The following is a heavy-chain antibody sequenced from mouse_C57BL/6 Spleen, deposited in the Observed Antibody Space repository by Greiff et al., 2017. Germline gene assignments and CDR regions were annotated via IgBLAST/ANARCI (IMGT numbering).Heavy chain of an antibody. J-gene: IGHJ2*01. V-gene: IGHV1-19*01. Sequence: VQLQQSGPVLVKPGASVKMSCKASGYTFTDYYMNWVKQSHGKSLEWIGVINPYNGGTSYNQKFKGKATLTVDKSSSTAYMELNSLTSEDSAVYYCAQTAQATAYFDYWGQGTTLTVSS. CDR3: AQTAQATAYFDY. D-gene: IGHD3-2*02. CDR2: INPYNGGT. CDR1: GYTFTDYY.